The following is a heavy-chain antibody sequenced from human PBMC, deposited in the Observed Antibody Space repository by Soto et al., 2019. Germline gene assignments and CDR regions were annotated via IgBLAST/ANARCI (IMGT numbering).Heavy chain of an antibody. CDR2: IWPSDSDT. Sequence: RGESLKSSCKGSGYSFTHYGIGWVRQVPGKGLEGMGIIWPSDSDTRYSPSFQGQVTISGDKSINTAYLQWSSPKPSDTPGYSCARLRSGANFFSDYWGEGTXVSVAS. D-gene: IGHD2-15*01. V-gene: IGHV5-51*01. CDR1: GYSFTHYG. CDR3: ARLRSGANFFSDY. J-gene: IGHJ4*02.